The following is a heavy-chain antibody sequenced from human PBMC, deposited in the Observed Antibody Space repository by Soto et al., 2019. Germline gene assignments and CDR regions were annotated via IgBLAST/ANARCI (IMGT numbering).Heavy chain of an antibody. D-gene: IGHD6-19*01. Sequence: SETLSLTCTVSGGSISSYYWSWIRQPPGKGLEWIGYIYYSGSTNYNPSLKSRVTISVDTSKNQFSLKLSSVTAADTAVYYCAKAGSGWYFPFDYWGQGTLVTVSS. V-gene: IGHV4-59*01. CDR3: AKAGSGWYFPFDY. CDR1: GGSISSYY. CDR2: IYYSGST. J-gene: IGHJ4*02.